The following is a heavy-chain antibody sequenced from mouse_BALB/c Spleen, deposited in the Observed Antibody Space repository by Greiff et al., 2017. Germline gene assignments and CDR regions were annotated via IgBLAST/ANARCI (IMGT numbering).Heavy chain of an antibody. J-gene: IGHJ2*01. D-gene: IGHD3-1*01. Sequence: QVQLQQPGAELVMPGASVKMSCKASGYTFTDYWMHWVKQRPGQGLEWIGAIDTSDSYTSYNQKFKGKATLTVDESSSTAYMQLSSLTSEDSAVYYWARSRGYDYFDYWGQGTTLTVSS. V-gene: IGHV1-69*01. CDR2: IDTSDSYT. CDR3: ARSRGYDYFDY. CDR1: GYTFTDYW.